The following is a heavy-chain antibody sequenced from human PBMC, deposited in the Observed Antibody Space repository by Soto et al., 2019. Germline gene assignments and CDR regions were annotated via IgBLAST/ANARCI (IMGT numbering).Heavy chain of an antibody. J-gene: IGHJ5*02. D-gene: IGHD4-17*01. V-gene: IGHV3-30-3*01. Sequence: QVQLVESGGGVVQPGRSLRLSCAASGFIFSSYAMHWVRQAPGKGLEWVAVISYDGSSKYYADSVKGRFTISRDNSKNTLYLQMNSLSVEGTAVYYCTRADPTVTLSVFDPWGQGTLVTVSS. CDR1: GFIFSSYA. CDR2: ISYDGSSK. CDR3: TRADPTVTLSVFDP.